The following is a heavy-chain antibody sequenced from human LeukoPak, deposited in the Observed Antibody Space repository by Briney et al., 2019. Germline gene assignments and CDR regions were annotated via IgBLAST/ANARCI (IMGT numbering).Heavy chain of an antibody. CDR1: GGTFSSHT. CDR2: IIPIFGTA. Sequence: SVNVSCKASGGTFSSHTTNWVRQAPGQGLEWMGGIIPIFGTANYAQKFQGRVTITADESTSTAYMELSSLRSEDTAVYYCARTALAYCGGDCSISPPFFQHWGQGTLVTVSS. V-gene: IGHV1-69*13. CDR3: ARTALAYCGGDCSISPPFFQH. J-gene: IGHJ1*01. D-gene: IGHD2-21*02.